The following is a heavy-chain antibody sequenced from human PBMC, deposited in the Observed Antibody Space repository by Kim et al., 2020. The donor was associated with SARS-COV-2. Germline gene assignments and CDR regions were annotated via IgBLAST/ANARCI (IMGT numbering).Heavy chain of an antibody. Sequence: SETLSLTCAVYGGSFSGYYWSWIRQPPGKGLEWIGEINHSGSTNYNPSLKSRVTISVDTSKNQFSLKLSSVTAADTAVYYCATLRGYSGRNWFDPWGQGTLVTVSS. CDR2: INHSGST. J-gene: IGHJ5*02. D-gene: IGHD5-12*01. V-gene: IGHV4-34*01. CDR1: GGSFSGYY. CDR3: ATLRGYSGRNWFDP.